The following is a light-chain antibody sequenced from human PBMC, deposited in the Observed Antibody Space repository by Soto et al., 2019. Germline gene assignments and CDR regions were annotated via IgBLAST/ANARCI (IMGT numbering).Light chain of an antibody. V-gene: IGKV1-39*01. CDR3: QQTYSTTDT. CDR1: QSISSY. J-gene: IGKJ2*01. Sequence: DIQMTQSPSSLSASVGDRVTIPCRASQSISSYLCWYLQKPGKAPKLLIYSASILHTDIPSGFSGSESGTDFALTISSLQPEDFATYYCQQTYSTTDTFGQGTKVEI. CDR2: SAS.